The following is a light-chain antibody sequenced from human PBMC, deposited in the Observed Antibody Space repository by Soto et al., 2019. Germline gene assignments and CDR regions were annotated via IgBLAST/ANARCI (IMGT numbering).Light chain of an antibody. V-gene: IGKV1-39*01. CDR1: QNIGTS. Sequence: DIQMTQSPSSLSVSIGDSITITCRASQNIGTSLNWYQMKLGRAPKLLIYSAATLQSGAPSRFSGGGSGTDFTLTIKNLQPDDFATYSCQQSYIAPYTFGLGTMLEIK. J-gene: IGKJ2*01. CDR3: QQSYIAPYT. CDR2: SAA.